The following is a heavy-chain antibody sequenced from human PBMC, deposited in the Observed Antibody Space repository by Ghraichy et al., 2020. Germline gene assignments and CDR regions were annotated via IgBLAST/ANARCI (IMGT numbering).Heavy chain of an antibody. CDR1: GFTFSSYW. Sequence: GGSLRLSCAASGFTFSSYWMHWVRQAPGKGLVWVSRINSDGSSTSYADSVKGRFTISRDNAKNTLYLQMNSLRAEDTAVYYCASLYCSSTSCYSGRANDAFDIWGQGTMVTVSS. V-gene: IGHV3-74*01. CDR3: ASLYCSSTSCYSGRANDAFDI. J-gene: IGHJ3*02. CDR2: INSDGSST. D-gene: IGHD2-2*01.